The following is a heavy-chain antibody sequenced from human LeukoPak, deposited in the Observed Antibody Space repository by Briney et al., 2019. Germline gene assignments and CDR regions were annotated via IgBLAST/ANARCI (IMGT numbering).Heavy chain of an antibody. CDR3: ARLHHSGGWFDP. V-gene: IGHV4-30-4*01. D-gene: IGHD1-26*01. CDR1: GGSISSGDYY. CDR2: IYYSGST. Sequence: TSETLSLTCTVSGGSISSGDYYWSWIRQPPGKGLEWIGYIYYSGSTNYNPSLKSRVTISVDTSKNQFSLKLSSVTAADTAVYYCARLHHSGGWFDPWGQGTLVTVSS. J-gene: IGHJ5*02.